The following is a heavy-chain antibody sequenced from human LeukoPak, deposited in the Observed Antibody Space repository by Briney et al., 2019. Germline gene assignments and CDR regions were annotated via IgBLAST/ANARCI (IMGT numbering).Heavy chain of an antibody. V-gene: IGHV3-21*01. CDR1: GFTFSSYS. CDR2: ISGSSSYI. CDR3: GRAGPVTKDHFMDV. D-gene: IGHD2-2*01. Sequence: GGSLRLSCAASGFTFSSYSMNWVRQAPGKGLEWVSSISGSSSYIYYADSVKGRFTISRDNAKNSLFLQMNSLSAEDTAVYYCGRAGPVTKDHFMDVWGKGTTVTVSS. J-gene: IGHJ6*03.